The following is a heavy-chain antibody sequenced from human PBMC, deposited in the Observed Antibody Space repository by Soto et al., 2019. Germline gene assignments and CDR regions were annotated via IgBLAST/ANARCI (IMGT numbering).Heavy chain of an antibody. J-gene: IGHJ3*02. D-gene: IGHD2-21*02. Sequence: EVQLVESGGGLVQPGGSLRLSCAASGFTFSSYEMNWVLQAPGKGLEWDSYISSTGSTIYYADSVKGRFTISRDNAKNSLYLQMNSLRAEETAVYYCARSRWLVTANDAFDIWGQGTMVTVSS. V-gene: IGHV3-48*03. CDR1: GFTFSSYE. CDR2: ISSTGSTI. CDR3: ARSRWLVTANDAFDI.